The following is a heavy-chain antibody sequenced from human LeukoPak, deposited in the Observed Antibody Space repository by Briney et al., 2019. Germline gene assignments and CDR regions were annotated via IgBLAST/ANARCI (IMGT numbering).Heavy chain of an antibody. CDR1: GGSISSGGYS. D-gene: IGHD2-15*01. Sequence: SETLSLTCAVSGGSISSGGYSWSWIRQPPGKGLEWIGYIYHSGSTYYNPSLKSRVTISVDRSKNQLSLKLSSVTAADTAVYYCAARSGGDPNWFDPWGQGTLATVSS. J-gene: IGHJ5*02. CDR2: IYHSGST. CDR3: AARSGGDPNWFDP. V-gene: IGHV4-30-2*01.